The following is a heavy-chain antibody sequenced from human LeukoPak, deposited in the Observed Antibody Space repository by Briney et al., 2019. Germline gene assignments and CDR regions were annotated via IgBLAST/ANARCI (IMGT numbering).Heavy chain of an antibody. CDR2: MKGTGET. J-gene: IGHJ4*02. CDR3: VRVVTTGSGWYHFDN. D-gene: IGHD6-13*01. CDR1: GLSFSSFA. V-gene: IGHV3-23*01. Sequence: GGSLRLSCAASGLSFSSFAMSWVRQAPARGLEWLSSMKGTGETIYSDSVRGRCTLFSDGSRNTVYLQLNNLRVEDTAVYFCVRVVTTGSGWYHFDNWGRGTLVTVSS.